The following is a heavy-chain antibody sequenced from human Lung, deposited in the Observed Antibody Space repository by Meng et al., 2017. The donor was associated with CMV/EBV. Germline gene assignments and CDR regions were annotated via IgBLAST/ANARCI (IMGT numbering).Heavy chain of an antibody. CDR2: ISGSGGST. Sequence: GGSLRLXCAASGFTFSSYAMSWVRQAPGKGLEWVSGISGSGGSTYYADSVKGRFTISRDNSKNTLFLQMNSLRAEDTAVYYCASGRFLEWLFVDYWGQGTLVTVSS. CDR1: GFTFSSYA. D-gene: IGHD3-3*01. V-gene: IGHV3-23*01. J-gene: IGHJ4*02. CDR3: ASGRFLEWLFVDY.